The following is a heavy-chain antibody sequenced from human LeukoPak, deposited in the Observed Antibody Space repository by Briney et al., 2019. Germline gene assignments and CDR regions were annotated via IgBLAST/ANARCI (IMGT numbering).Heavy chain of an antibody. V-gene: IGHV1-2*02. D-gene: IGHD1-14*01. CDR2: INPNSGGT. Sequence: ASVKVSCKASGYTFTSYGISWVRQAPGQGLEWMGWINPNSGGTNYAQKFQGRVTMTRDTSISTAYMELSRLRSDDTAVYYCARDKRYNFDYWGQGTLVTVSS. CDR3: ARDKRYNFDY. CDR1: GYTFTSYG. J-gene: IGHJ4*02.